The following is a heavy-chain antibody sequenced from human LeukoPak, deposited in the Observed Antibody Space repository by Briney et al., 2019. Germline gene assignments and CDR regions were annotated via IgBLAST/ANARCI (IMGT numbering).Heavy chain of an antibody. CDR2: INPNIGGT. Sequence: ASVKVSCKASGYTFTGYYMHWVRQAPGQGLEWMGWINPNIGGTNYAQKFQGRVTMTRDTSISTAYMELSRLRSDDTAVYYCARGLLVRGVGSSFDPWGQGTLVTVSS. CDR1: GYTFTGYY. D-gene: IGHD3-10*01. CDR3: ARGLLVRGVGSSFDP. J-gene: IGHJ5*02. V-gene: IGHV1-2*02.